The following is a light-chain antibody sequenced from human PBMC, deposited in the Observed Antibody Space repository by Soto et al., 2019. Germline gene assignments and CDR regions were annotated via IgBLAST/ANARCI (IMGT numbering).Light chain of an antibody. Sequence: EIVMTQSPATLSVSPGERATLSCRASQSVSDNLAWYQQKPGQPPRLLIYGASTRATGISAGFSGSGSGTQFTLTITSLQSEDFAVYYCQQYNDWPLTFGGGTKVEIK. V-gene: IGKV3-15*01. J-gene: IGKJ4*01. CDR3: QQYNDWPLT. CDR2: GAS. CDR1: QSVSDN.